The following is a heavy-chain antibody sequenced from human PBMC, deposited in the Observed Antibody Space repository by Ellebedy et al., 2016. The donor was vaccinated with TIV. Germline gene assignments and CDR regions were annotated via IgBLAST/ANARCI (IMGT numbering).Heavy chain of an antibody. CDR3: TRDFYDTSGYYFEDS. J-gene: IGHJ4*02. CDR1: GYTFTDYF. V-gene: IGHV1-2*02. Sequence: AASVKVSCKASGYTFTDYFIHWVRQAPGQGLEWMGWLNPTSGGISYAQKFQDRVILTRDTSISTAFMELKRLRSDDTAVYYCTRDFYDTSGYYFEDSWGQGTLVTVSS. CDR2: LNPTSGGI. D-gene: IGHD3-22*01.